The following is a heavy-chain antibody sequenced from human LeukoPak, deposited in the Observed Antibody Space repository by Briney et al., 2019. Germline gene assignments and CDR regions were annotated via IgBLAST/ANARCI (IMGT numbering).Heavy chain of an antibody. J-gene: IGHJ5*02. CDR2: IYSGGRT. CDR1: GFTVSRNY. Sequence: GGSLRLSCVASGFTVSRNYMNWVRQAPGKGLEWVSIIYSGGRTYHADSVKGRFTISRDNSKNTLYLQMNSLRVEDTAVYYCARDEYEYAGWFDPWGQGTLVTVSS. V-gene: IGHV3-66*01. D-gene: IGHD5-12*01. CDR3: ARDEYEYAGWFDP.